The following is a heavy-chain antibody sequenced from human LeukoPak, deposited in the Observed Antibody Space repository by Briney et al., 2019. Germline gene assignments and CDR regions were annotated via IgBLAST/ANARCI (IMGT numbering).Heavy chain of an antibody. Sequence: HPGGSLSLSCAASGFTFSSYWMTWVRQAPGRGLEWVANIEEHGSQRYYVDSVRGRFTISRDNAKNSVYLQMNSLRAEDTAVYYCARVGRVVTPRYSDCWGQGTLVTVSS. CDR3: ARVGRVVTPRYSDC. CDR2: IEEHGSQR. CDR1: GFTFSSYW. J-gene: IGHJ4*02. V-gene: IGHV3-7*01. D-gene: IGHD4-23*01.